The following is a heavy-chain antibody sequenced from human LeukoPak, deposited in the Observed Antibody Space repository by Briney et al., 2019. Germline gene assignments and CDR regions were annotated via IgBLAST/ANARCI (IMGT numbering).Heavy chain of an antibody. CDR1: GITLSNYG. V-gene: IGHV3-23*01. J-gene: IGHJ4*02. CDR2: ISDSSGRI. D-gene: IGHD3-22*01. CDR3: AKRGVVIRVILVGFDKEAYYFDS. Sequence: GGSLRLSCAVSGITLSNYGMSWVRQAPGKGLEWVAGISDSSGRINYADSVKGRFTISRDNPKNTLYLQMNSLRTEDTAVYFCAKRGVVIRVILVGFDKEAYYFDSWGQGALVTVSS.